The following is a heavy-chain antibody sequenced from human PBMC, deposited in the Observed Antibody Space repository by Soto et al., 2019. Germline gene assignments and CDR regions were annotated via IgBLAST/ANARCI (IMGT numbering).Heavy chain of an antibody. V-gene: IGHV3-13*01. Sequence: GSLRLSCAASGFTFSSYDMHWVRQATGKGLEWVSAIGTAGDTYYPGSVKGRFTISRENAKNSLYLQMNSLRAEDTAVYYCARGQGGIAAARNWFDPWGPGTLVNVSS. D-gene: IGHD6-13*01. J-gene: IGHJ5*02. CDR2: IGTAGDT. CDR1: GFTFSSYD. CDR3: ARGQGGIAAARNWFDP.